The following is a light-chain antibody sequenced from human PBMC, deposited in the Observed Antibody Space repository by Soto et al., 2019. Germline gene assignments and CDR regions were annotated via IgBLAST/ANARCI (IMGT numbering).Light chain of an antibody. V-gene: IGLV1-44*01. Sequence: QSVLTQPPSASGTPGQRVTISCSGSSSNIGSNTVNWYQQLPGTAPKLLIYANYQRPSGVPARFSGSKSGTSASLAISGLQSDDETDYYCAAWDDSLNAWVFGGGTKVTVL. CDR3: AAWDDSLNAWV. J-gene: IGLJ3*02. CDR1: SSNIGSNT. CDR2: ANY.